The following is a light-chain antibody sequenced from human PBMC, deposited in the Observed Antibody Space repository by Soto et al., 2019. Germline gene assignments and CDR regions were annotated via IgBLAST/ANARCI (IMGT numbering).Light chain of an antibody. J-gene: IGKJ2*02. CDR2: GAS. CDR1: QSVGSS. CDR3: QHYNTWPPGT. V-gene: IGKV3-15*01. Sequence: DIVMTQSPAALSVSPGERATLSRRASQSVGSSVAWYQQKPGQAPRFLMYGASTRAAGVPARFSGSGSGTEFSLTISSLQSEDFAVYYCQHYNTWPPGTFGQGTKLEIK.